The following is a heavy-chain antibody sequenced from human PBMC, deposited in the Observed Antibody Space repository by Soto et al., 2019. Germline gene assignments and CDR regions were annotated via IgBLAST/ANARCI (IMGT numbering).Heavy chain of an antibody. CDR3: ARVSGSYPRNFDY. CDR2: ISAYNGNT. CDR1: GYTFTIYG. Sequence: GASVKVSCKASGYTFTIYGISCVLQSPGQWLEWMGCISAYNGNTNCAQKLQGRVTMTTDTSTSTAYMELRSLRSDDTAVYYCARVSGSYPRNFDYWGQGTLVTVSS. V-gene: IGHV1-18*04. D-gene: IGHD1-26*01. J-gene: IGHJ4*02.